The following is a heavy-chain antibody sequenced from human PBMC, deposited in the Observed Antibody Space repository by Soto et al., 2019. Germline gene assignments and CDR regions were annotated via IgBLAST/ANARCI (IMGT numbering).Heavy chain of an antibody. J-gene: IGHJ6*02. CDR2: ISSSSSYM. CDR1: GFTFSSYS. V-gene: IGHV3-21*01. Sequence: EVQLVESGGGLVKPGGSLRLSCAASGFTFSSYSMNWVRQAPGKGLEWVSGISSSSSYMYYADSVKGRFTISRDNAKNSLYLQMNSLRAEDTAVFFCARDLGVYAMDVWGQGTTVTVSS. CDR3: ARDLGVYAMDV.